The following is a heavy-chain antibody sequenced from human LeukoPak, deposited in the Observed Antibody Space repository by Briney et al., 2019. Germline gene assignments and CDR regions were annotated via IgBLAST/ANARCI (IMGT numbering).Heavy chain of an antibody. J-gene: IGHJ4*02. CDR3: AREGGFFRPLDY. CDR1: GGSVTSTNW. Sequence: SSETLSLTCGVSGGSVTSTNWWTWVRQPPGKGLEWIGEVHLDGRTNYNPSLKSRLTISVDLSENHISLKLTSVTAADTAVYHCAREGGFFRPLDYSGQGTLVTVSS. CDR2: VHLDGRT. D-gene: IGHD3-3*01. V-gene: IGHV4-4*02.